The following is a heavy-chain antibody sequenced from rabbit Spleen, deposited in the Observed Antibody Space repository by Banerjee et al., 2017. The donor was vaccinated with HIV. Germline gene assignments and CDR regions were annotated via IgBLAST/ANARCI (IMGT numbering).Heavy chain of an antibody. V-gene: IGHV1S45*01. CDR3: ARDLAGIIGWNFNL. D-gene: IGHD4-1*01. Sequence: QEQLVESGGDLVKPGASLTLTCTASGVSFSSDYYICWVRQAPGKGLEWIACIYGGDVHSAAYATWAKGRFTISKTSSTTVTLQITSLTAADTATYFCARDLAGIIGWNFNLWGQGTLVTVS. CDR2: IYGGDVHSA. J-gene: IGHJ4*01. CDR1: GVSFSSDYY.